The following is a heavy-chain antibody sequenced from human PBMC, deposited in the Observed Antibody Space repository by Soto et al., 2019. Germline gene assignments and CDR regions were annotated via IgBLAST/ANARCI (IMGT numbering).Heavy chain of an antibody. J-gene: IGHJ4*02. Sequence: GGSLRLSCTASGFTFSSYEINWVRQAPGKGLEWVSYISSSGNTIYYADSVKGRFTISRDNAKNSLYLQMNSLRAGDAAVYYCAVGYLRAYFDYWGQGTLVTVSS. CDR2: ISSSGNTI. CDR3: AVGYLRAYFDY. CDR1: GFTFSSYE. V-gene: IGHV3-48*03. D-gene: IGHD3-22*01.